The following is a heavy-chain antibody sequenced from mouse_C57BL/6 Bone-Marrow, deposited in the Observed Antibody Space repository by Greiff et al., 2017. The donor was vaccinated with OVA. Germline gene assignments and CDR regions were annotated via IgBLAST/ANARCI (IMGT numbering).Heavy chain of an antibody. J-gene: IGHJ4*01. CDR3: ARLAIWGRYAMDY. CDR2: IYPGNGDT. CDR1: GYTFTSYN. D-gene: IGHD1-1*02. Sequence: QVQLKESGAELVRPGASVKMSCKASGYTFTSYNMHWVKQTPRQGLEWIGAIYPGNGDTSYNQKFKGKATLTVDKSSSTAYMLLSSLTSEDSAVCFCARLAIWGRYAMDYWGQGTSVTVSS. V-gene: IGHV1-12*01.